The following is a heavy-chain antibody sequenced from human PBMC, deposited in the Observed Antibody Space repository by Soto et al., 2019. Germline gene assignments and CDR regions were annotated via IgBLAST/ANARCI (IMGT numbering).Heavy chain of an antibody. J-gene: IGHJ4*01. V-gene: IGHV3-53*01. CDR3: AKDKEPDGVWDIDF. CDR1: GFTVSSNY. CDR2: IYSGGDT. D-gene: IGHD4-17*01. Sequence: GGSLRLSCAASGFTVSSNYMSWVRQAPGKGLEWVSVIYSGGDTFYAASVTGRFTISRDISKSTLYLQMNGLRVEDTAIYYCAKDKEPDGVWDIDFWGHGTLVTVSS.